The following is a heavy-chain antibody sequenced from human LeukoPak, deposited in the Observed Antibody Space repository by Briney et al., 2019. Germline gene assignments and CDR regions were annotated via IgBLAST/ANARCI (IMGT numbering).Heavy chain of an antibody. CDR1: GGSFSGYY. CDR2: INHSGST. CDR3: ASKSSGYSKGDY. V-gene: IGHV4-34*01. D-gene: IGHD3-22*01. Sequence: PSETLSLTCAVYGGSFSGYYWSWIRQPLGKGLEWIGEINHSGSTNYNPSLKSRVTISVDTSKNQFSLKLSSVTAADTAVYYCASKSSGYSKGDYWGQGTLVTVSS. J-gene: IGHJ4*02.